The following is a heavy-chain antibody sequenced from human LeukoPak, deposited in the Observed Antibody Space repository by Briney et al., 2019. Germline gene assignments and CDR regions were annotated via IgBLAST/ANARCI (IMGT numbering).Heavy chain of an antibody. CDR3: ARVPLAAADD. CDR1: GGSISSYY. D-gene: IGHD6-13*01. J-gene: IGHJ4*02. CDR2: ICYSGST. Sequence: SETLSLTCTVSGGSISSYYWSWIRQPPGKGLEWIGYICYSGSTNYNPSLKSRVTISVDTSKNQFSLKLSSVTAADTAVYYCARVPLAAADDWGQGTLVTVSS. V-gene: IGHV4-59*01.